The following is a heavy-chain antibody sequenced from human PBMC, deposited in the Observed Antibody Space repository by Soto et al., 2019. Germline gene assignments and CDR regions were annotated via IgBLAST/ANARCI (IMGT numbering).Heavy chain of an antibody. D-gene: IGHD3-22*01. J-gene: IGHJ4*02. CDR1: GGSISSYY. V-gene: IGHV4-59*12. CDR2: IYYSGST. Sequence: SETLSLTCTVSGGSISSYYWSWILQPPWKGLEWIGYIYYSGSTYYNPSLKSRVTISIDRSKNQFSLKLSSVTAADTAVYYCARVRREYDNSGPVDYWGQGTLVTV. CDR3: ARVRREYDNSGPVDY.